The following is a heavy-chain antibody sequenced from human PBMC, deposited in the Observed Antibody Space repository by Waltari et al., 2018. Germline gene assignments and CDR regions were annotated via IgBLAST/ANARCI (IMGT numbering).Heavy chain of an antibody. V-gene: IGHV4-34*01. Sequence: QVQLQQWGAGLLKPSATLSLTCAVYGGSFSGYYWSWIRQPPGKGLEWIGEINHRGNNNYNPSLKSRVTISVDTSKNQFSLKLSSVTAADTAVYYCARGLKYYDFWSGYRNWGQGTLVTVSS. CDR2: INHRGNN. CDR1: GGSFSGYY. CDR3: ARGLKYYDFWSGYRN. D-gene: IGHD3-3*01. J-gene: IGHJ4*02.